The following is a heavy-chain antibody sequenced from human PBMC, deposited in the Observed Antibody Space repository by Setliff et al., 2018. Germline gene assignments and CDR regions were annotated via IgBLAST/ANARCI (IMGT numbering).Heavy chain of an antibody. CDR3: ATDLAIRGVQFDY. CDR1: GYTFTSYD. Sequence: ASVKVSCKASGYTFTSYDINWVRQATGQGLEWMGWMNPASGNTGHAQKFQGRVTMTRNTSISTAYMELSSLRSEDTAVYYCATDLAIRGVQFDYWGRGTLVTVSS. CDR2: MNPASGNT. D-gene: IGHD3-10*01. J-gene: IGHJ4*02. V-gene: IGHV1-8*01.